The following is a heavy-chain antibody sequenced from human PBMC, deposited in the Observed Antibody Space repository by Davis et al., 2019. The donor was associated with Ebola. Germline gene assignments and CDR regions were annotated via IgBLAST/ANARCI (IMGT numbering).Heavy chain of an antibody. J-gene: IGHJ5*02. Sequence: GGSLRLSCAASGFTFSDYYMSWIRQAPGKGLEWVSGISWNSGSIGYADSVKGRFTISRDNAKNSLYLQMNSLRAEDTALYYCAKGGAGANTWFDPWGQGTLVTVSS. D-gene: IGHD1-26*01. V-gene: IGHV3-9*01. CDR2: ISWNSGSI. CDR3: AKGGAGANTWFDP. CDR1: GFTFSDYY.